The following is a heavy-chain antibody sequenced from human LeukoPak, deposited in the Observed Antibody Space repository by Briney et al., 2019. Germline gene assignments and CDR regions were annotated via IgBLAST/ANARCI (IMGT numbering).Heavy chain of an antibody. D-gene: IGHD5-12*01. V-gene: IGHV3-48*04. J-gene: IGHJ4*02. CDR2: ISSSGSTI. CDR1: GFTFNTYS. CDR3: ARERRYSGYDFFDY. Sequence: PGGSLRLSCAASGFTFNTYSMSWVRQAPGKGLEWVSYISSSGSTIYYADSVKGRFTISRDNAKNSLYLQMNSLRAEDTAVYYCARERRYSGYDFFDYWGQGTLVTVSS.